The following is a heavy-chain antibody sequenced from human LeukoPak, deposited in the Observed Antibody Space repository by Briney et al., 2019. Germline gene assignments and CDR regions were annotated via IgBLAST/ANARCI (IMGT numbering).Heavy chain of an antibody. Sequence: PSETLSLTCTVSGGSISSSSYYWGWIRQPPGKGLEWIGSIYYSGSTYYSLSLKSRVTISVDTSKNQCSLKLSSVTAADTAVYYCAKLFDFSIDWGQGTLVTVSS. CDR2: IYYSGST. CDR1: GGSISSSSYY. D-gene: IGHD3-3*01. CDR3: AKLFDFSID. V-gene: IGHV4-39*01. J-gene: IGHJ4*02.